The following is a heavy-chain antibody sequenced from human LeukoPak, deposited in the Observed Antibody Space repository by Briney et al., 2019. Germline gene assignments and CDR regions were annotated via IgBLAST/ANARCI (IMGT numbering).Heavy chain of an antibody. J-gene: IGHJ5*02. D-gene: IGHD6-13*01. V-gene: IGHV1-2*02. CDR1: GYTFTGYY. CDR3: ARALESSWYRNWFDP. CDR2: INPNSGGT. Sequence: ASVKVSCKASGYTFTGYYMHWVRQAPGQGLEWMGWINPNSGGTNYAEKFQGRVTMTRDTSISTAYMELSRLRSDDTDGYYCARALESSWYRNWFDPWGQGTLVTVSS.